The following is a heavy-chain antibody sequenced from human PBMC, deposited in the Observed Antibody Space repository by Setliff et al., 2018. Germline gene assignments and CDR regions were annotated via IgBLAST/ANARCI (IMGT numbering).Heavy chain of an antibody. CDR2: IQKSGSA. CDR1: GVSISSYY. Sequence: TLSLTCNVSGVSISSYYWNWIRQPPGKGLECIGYIQKSGSANYNPSLMSRVTISVDTSRNQFSLKLRSVTAADTAVYYCARLSWDGLRYYGLDVWGQGATVTVSS. D-gene: IGHD3-10*01. CDR3: ARLSWDGLRYYGLDV. J-gene: IGHJ6*02. V-gene: IGHV4-59*01.